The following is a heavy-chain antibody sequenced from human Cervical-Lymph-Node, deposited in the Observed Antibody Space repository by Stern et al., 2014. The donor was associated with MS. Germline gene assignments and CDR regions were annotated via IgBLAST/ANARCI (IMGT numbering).Heavy chain of an antibody. CDR2: IYPGDSYT. J-gene: IGHJ4*02. V-gene: IGHV5-51*01. CDR3: ARQSTPPYFFDY. CDR1: GYSFTNYW. D-gene: IGHD2-21*01. Sequence: EVQLLESGAEVQTSGGSLKISCQGSGYSFTNYWIGWVRQMPGKGLEWMGIIYPGDSYTRYSPSFQGLITNPSDKSNSPACLQWSRLQSPAPAIYYCARQSTPPYFFDYWGRGTLVTVSS.